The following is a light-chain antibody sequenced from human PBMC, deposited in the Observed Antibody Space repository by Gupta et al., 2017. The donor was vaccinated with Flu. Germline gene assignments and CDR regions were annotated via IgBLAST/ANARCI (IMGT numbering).Light chain of an antibody. J-gene: IGKJ5*01. CDR1: QSVSSNY. Sequence: LSLSPGERATLSCRASQSVSSNYLSWYQQKVGQAPRLLIYDASTRAAGIPDRFSGSGSGTDFTLTISRLEPEDFAVYYCQQYGNSPPGPTFGQGTRLEIK. CDR3: QQYGNSPPGPT. CDR2: DAS. V-gene: IGKV3-20*01.